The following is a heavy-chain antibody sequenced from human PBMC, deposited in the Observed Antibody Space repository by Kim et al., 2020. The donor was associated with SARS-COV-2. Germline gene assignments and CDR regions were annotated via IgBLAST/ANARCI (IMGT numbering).Heavy chain of an antibody. V-gene: IGHV4-59*08. CDR2: T. D-gene: IGHD1-1*01. CDR3: ARRRYLYYYMDV. Sequence: TKYNPSLKSRVTISVDSSKNQFSLRLNSVNAADTAVYFCARRRYLYYYMDVWGTGTTVTVSS. J-gene: IGHJ6*03.